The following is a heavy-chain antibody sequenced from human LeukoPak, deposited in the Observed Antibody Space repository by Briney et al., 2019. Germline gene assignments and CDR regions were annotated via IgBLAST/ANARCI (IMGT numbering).Heavy chain of an antibody. D-gene: IGHD2-15*01. V-gene: IGHV3-30*03. J-gene: IGHJ4*02. Sequence: GGSLRLSCAASGFTFSSYGMHWVRQAPGKGLEWVAVISYDGSNKYYADSVKGRFTISRDNSKNTLYLQMNSLRAEDTAVYYCARDHRRYCSGGSCPGPDYWGQGTLVTVSS. CDR2: ISYDGSNK. CDR1: GFTFSSYG. CDR3: ARDHRRYCSGGSCPGPDY.